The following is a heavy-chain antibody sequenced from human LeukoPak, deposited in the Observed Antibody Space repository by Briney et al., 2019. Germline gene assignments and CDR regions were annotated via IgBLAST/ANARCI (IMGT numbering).Heavy chain of an antibody. CDR3: ATLGFDP. Sequence: SETLSLTCTVSGGSISSSSYFWAWIRQAPGKGLEWIGEINHSGSTNYSPSLKSRVTISADTSKNQFSLKMSSVTAADTAVYYCATLGFDPWGQGTLVTVSS. V-gene: IGHV4-39*07. CDR2: INHSGST. CDR1: GGSISSSSYF. J-gene: IGHJ5*02.